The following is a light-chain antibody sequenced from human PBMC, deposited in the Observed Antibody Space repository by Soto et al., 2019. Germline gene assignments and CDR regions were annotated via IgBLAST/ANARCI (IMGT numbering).Light chain of an antibody. CDR2: DAS. CDR3: QQRSNWPLT. J-gene: IGKJ4*01. CDR1: QSVSSY. V-gene: IGKV3-11*01. Sequence: TQSPSTLSLSPGERATLSCRASQSVSSYLAWYQQKPGQAPRLLIYDASNRATGIPARFSGSGSGTDFTLTISSLEPEDFAVYYCQQRSNWPLTFGGGTKVEIK.